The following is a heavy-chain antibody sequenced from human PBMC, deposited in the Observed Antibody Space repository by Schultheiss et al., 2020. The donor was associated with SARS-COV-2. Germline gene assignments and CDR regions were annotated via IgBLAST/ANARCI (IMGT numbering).Heavy chain of an antibody. V-gene: IGHV4-34*01. CDR2: INHSGST. Sequence: GSLRLSCAVYGGSFSGYYWGWIRQPPGKGLEWIGEINHSGSTNYNPSLKSRVTISVDTSKNQFSLKLSSVTAADTAVYYCASTLGPYCSSTSCYDRGDVWGKGTTVTVSS. CDR3: ASTLGPYCSSTSCYDRGDV. J-gene: IGHJ6*04. D-gene: IGHD2-2*01. CDR1: GGSFSGYY.